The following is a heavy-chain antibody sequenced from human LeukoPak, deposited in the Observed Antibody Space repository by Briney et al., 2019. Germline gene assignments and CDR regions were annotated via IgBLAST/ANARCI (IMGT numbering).Heavy chain of an antibody. Sequence: PGGSLRLSCAASGFTFDDYLIHWVRHAPGKGMEWVSLISWDGDITYYEDWVKGRFTISRHNTKNSLSLQMNSLRTEDTAFYYCAKARGLIGGAFDIWGQGTMVTVSS. V-gene: IGHV3-43*01. CDR3: AKARGLIGGAFDI. D-gene: IGHD3-22*01. J-gene: IGHJ3*02. CDR2: ISWDGDIT. CDR1: GFTFDDYL.